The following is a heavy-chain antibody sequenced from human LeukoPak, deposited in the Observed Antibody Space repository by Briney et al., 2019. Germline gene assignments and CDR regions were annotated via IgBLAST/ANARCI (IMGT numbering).Heavy chain of an antibody. CDR1: GGTFSSYA. Sequence: SVKVSCKASGGTFSSYAISWVRQAPGQGLEWMGRIIPILGIANYAQKFQGRVTITADKSTSTAYMELSSLRSEDTAVYYCARDQSFAEQWLGHDYWGQGTLVTVSS. V-gene: IGHV1-69*04. CDR2: IIPILGIA. J-gene: IGHJ4*02. CDR3: ARDQSFAEQWLGHDY. D-gene: IGHD6-19*01.